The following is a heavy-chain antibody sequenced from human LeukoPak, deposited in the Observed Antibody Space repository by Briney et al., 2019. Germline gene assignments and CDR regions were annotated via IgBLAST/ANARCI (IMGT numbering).Heavy chain of an antibody. Sequence: SETLSLTFAVYGGSFSGYYWSWIRQPPGKGLEWIGEINHSGGTNYNPSLKSRVTISVDTSKNQFSLKLSSVTAADTAVYYCARGHLMITFGGVSVKSGNWFDPWGQGTLVTVCS. CDR1: GGSFSGYY. V-gene: IGHV4-34*01. CDR3: ARGHLMITFGGVSVKSGNWFDP. CDR2: INHSGGT. J-gene: IGHJ5*02. D-gene: IGHD3-16*02.